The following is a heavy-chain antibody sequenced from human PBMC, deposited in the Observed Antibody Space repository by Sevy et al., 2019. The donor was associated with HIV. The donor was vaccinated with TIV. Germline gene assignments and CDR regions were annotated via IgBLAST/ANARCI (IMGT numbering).Heavy chain of an antibody. CDR1: GFTFSDYY. CDR2: ISSSGSTI. D-gene: IGHD2-21*02. J-gene: IGHJ3*02. V-gene: IGHV3-11*01. Sequence: GGSLRLSCAASGFTFSDYYMSWIRQAPGKGLEWVSYISSSGSTIYYADSVKGRFTISRDNAKNSLYLQMNSLRAEDTAVDYGARATHIVGVTAIITRVGKDAFDIWGQGTMVTVSS. CDR3: ARATHIVGVTAIITRVGKDAFDI.